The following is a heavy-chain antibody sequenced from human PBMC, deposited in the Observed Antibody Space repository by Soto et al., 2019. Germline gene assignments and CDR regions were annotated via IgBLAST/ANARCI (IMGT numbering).Heavy chain of an antibody. V-gene: IGHV4-39*06. J-gene: IGHJ5*02. Sequence: TCTVSGGSISSGDYYWSLIRQPPGKGLEWIGEINHSGSTNYNPSLKSLVTISVDTSKNQFALKLSSVTAADTAVYYCARGPDIVVVPAAEPGDWFDPWGQGTLVTVSS. CDR3: ARGPDIVVVPAAEPGDWFDP. CDR1: GGSISSGDYY. D-gene: IGHD2-2*01. CDR2: INHSGST.